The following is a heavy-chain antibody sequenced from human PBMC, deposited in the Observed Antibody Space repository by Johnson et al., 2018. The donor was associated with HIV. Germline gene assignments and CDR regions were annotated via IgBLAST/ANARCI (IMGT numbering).Heavy chain of an antibody. J-gene: IGHJ3*02. D-gene: IGHD3-10*01. CDR3: AKDSDRYYYGSGDAFDI. V-gene: IGHV3-43D*03. CDR2: ISWDGANT. Sequence: VQLVESGGGLVQPGGSLRLSCAASGFSFGDYAMHWVRQVTGKGLEWVSLISWDGANTYYADSVKGRFTISRDNSYNSLYLQMNSLRPEDTALYFCAKDSDRYYYGSGDAFDIWGRGTMVTVSS. CDR1: GFSFGDYA.